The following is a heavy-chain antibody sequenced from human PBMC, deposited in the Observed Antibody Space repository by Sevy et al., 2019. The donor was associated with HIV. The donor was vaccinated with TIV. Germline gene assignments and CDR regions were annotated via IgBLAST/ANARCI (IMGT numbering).Heavy chain of an antibody. V-gene: IGHV3-15*01. CDR3: STAPIIVLVVTDGMDV. CDR2: IKSRAEGGTT. D-gene: IGHD2-8*02. Sequence: GGSLRLSCAASGFTFTYAWMSWVRQAPGKGLEWIGRIKSRAEGGTTDYAGPVKGTFTISRDDSKNTLYLQMNSLKTEDTDVYYCSTAPIIVLVVTDGMDVWGQGTTVTVSS. J-gene: IGHJ6*02. CDR1: GFTFTYAW.